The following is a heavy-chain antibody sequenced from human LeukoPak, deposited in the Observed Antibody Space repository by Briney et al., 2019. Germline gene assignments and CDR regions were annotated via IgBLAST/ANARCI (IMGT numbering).Heavy chain of an antibody. CDR2: IIPIFGTA. Sequence: SVKVSCKASGGTFSSYAISWVRQAPGPGLEWMGGIIPIFGTANYAQKFQGRVTITTDESTSTAYMELSSLRSEDTAVYYCARDRYYDSSGHTLFYWGQGTLVTVSS. V-gene: IGHV1-69*05. D-gene: IGHD3-22*01. J-gene: IGHJ4*02. CDR3: ARDRYYDSSGHTLFY. CDR1: GGTFSSYA.